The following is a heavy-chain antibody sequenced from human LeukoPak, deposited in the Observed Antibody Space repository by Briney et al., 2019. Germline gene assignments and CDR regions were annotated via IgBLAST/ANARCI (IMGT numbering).Heavy chain of an antibody. CDR3: ATTYGGYKFDY. Sequence: KPSETLSLTCSVSGGSISSGSYYWTWIRQPAWKGLEWIGRIHTSGSTNYNPSLTSRVTISLDTSKNQFSLKLRSVTAADTAVYYCATTYGGYKFDYWGQGSLVTVSS. CDR1: GGSISSGSYY. D-gene: IGHD4-17*01. V-gene: IGHV4-61*02. CDR2: IHTSGST. J-gene: IGHJ4*02.